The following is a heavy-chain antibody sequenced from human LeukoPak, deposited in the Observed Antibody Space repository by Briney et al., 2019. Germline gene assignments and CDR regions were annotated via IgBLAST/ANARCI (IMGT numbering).Heavy chain of an antibody. J-gene: IGHJ4*02. V-gene: IGHV3-74*01. CDR3: ARGASSGYRIDY. D-gene: IGHD3-10*01. Sequence: GGSLRLSCAASGFTFRSYWMHWARQVPGKGLVWVSRISPDGRSTNYADSVKGRFTISRDNAKNTLYLQVNSLTGEDTALYYCARGASSGYRIDYWGQGTLVTVSS. CDR1: GFTFRSYW. CDR2: ISPDGRST.